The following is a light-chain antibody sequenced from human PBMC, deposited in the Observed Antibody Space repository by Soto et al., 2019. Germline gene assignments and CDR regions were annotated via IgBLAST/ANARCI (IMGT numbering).Light chain of an antibody. V-gene: IGLV2-14*01. J-gene: IGLJ1*01. CDR1: SSDVGGYEY. CDR3: SSYTSSNTHV. Sequence: QSALTQPASVSGSPGQSITISCTGASSDVGGYEYVSWYQQHPGKAPKLIIREVSNRPSGVSNRFSGSKSGNTASLTISGLHAEDDADYYCSSYTSSNTHVFGTGTKLTVL. CDR2: EVS.